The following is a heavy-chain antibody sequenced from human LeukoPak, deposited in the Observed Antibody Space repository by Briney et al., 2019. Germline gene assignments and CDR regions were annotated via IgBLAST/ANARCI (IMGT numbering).Heavy chain of an antibody. D-gene: IGHD2-15*01. CDR2: IRDDGSVK. J-gene: IGHJ4*02. CDR1: GFTFSRHW. CDR3: ARDREVVAY. V-gene: IGHV3-7*03. Sequence: GGSLRLSCAASGFTFSRHWMSWVRQAPGKGLEWVANIRDDGSVKYYVGSVKGRFTISRDNANNSLYLQMNSLGAEDTAVYYCARDREVVAYWGQGTLVTVSS.